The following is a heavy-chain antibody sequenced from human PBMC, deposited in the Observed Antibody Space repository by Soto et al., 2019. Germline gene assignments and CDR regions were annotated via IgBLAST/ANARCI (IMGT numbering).Heavy chain of an antibody. CDR3: ARSVYDFWSGYSYYYGMDV. V-gene: IGHV3-33*01. D-gene: IGHD3-3*01. CDR2: IWYDGSNK. CDR1: GFTFSSYG. J-gene: IGHJ6*02. Sequence: QVQLVESGGGVVQPGRSLRLSCAASGFTFSSYGMHWVRQAPGKGLEWVAVIWYDGSNKYYADSVKGRFTISRDNSKNTLYLQMNSLRAEDTAAYYCARSVYDFWSGYSYYYGMDVWGQGTTVTVSS.